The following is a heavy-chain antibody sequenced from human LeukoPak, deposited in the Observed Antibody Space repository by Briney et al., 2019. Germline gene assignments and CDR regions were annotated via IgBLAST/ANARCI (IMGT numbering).Heavy chain of an antibody. V-gene: IGHV3-48*03. J-gene: IGHJ6*02. CDR1: GFTFSSYE. Sequence: GGSLRLSCAASGFTFSSYEMNWVRQAPGKGLEWVSYISSSGSTIYYADSVKGRFTISIDNAKNSLYLQMNSLRAEDTAVYYCARDGYSYGNYYYYGMDVWGQGTTVTVSS. D-gene: IGHD5-18*01. CDR3: ARDGYSYGNYYYYGMDV. CDR2: ISSSGSTI.